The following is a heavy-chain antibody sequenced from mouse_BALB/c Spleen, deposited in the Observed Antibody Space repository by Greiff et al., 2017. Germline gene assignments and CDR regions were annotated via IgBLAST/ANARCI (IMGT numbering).Heavy chain of an antibody. Sequence: EVKLMESGGDLVKPGGSLKLSCAASGFTFSSYGMSWVRQTPDKRLEWVATISSGGSYTYYPDSVKGRFTISRDNAKNTLYLQMSSLKSEDTAMYYCARENYYAMDDWGQGTSVTVSS. V-gene: IGHV5-6*01. CDR1: GFTFSSYG. J-gene: IGHJ4*01. CDR2: ISSGGSYT. CDR3: ARENYYAMDD.